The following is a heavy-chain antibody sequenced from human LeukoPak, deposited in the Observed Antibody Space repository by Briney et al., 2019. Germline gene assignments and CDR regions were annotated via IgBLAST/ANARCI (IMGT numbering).Heavy chain of an antibody. D-gene: IGHD5-12*01. CDR2: ISGSGANT. Sequence: PGGSLRLSCAASGFTFNSYAMTWVRQALGKGLEWVSSISGSGANTYYADSVKGRFTISRDNSKNTLYLQMNSLRAEDTAVYYCTRRTRAVREIVATTAGVDYWGQGTLVTVSS. CDR3: TRRTRAVREIVATTAGVDY. V-gene: IGHV3-23*01. CDR1: GFTFNSYA. J-gene: IGHJ4*02.